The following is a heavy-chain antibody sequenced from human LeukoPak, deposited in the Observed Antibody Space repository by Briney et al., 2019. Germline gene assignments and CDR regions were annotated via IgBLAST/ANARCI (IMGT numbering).Heavy chain of an antibody. CDR1: GGSISSYY. D-gene: IGHD4-17*01. Sequence: PSETLSLTCTVSGGSISSYYWSWIRQPPGKGLEWIGYIYYSGSTNYNPSLKSRVTISVDTSKNQFSLKLSSVTAADTAVYTCARAPYGDYGDYYGMDVWGQGTTVTVSS. CDR2: IYYSGST. V-gene: IGHV4-59*08. CDR3: ARAPYGDYGDYYGMDV. J-gene: IGHJ6*02.